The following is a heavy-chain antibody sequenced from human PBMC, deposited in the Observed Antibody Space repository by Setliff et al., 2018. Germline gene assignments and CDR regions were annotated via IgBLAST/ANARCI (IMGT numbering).Heavy chain of an antibody. V-gene: IGHV1-69*10. CDR2: IVPRDAIT. Sequence: SVKVSCKAPGATFANFALNWVRQAPGQGPEWMGGIVPRDAITKYAPKFQGRLAITADKSTNTVYMELSSLRSDDTAVYFCARDQGAFFECFDYWGQGSLVTVSS. CDR3: ARDQGAFFECFDY. CDR1: GATFANFA. J-gene: IGHJ4*02. D-gene: IGHD3-16*01.